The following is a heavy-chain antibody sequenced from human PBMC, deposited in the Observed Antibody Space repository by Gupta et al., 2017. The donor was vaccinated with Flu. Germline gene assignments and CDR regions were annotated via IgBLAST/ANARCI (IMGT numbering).Heavy chain of an antibody. D-gene: IGHD6-19*01. V-gene: IGHV4-34*01. CDR2: INHSGST. CDR1: GGSFSGYY. CDR3: ASFAVAGTNY. J-gene: IGHJ4*02. Sequence: QVQLQQWGAGLLKPSETLSLTCAVYGGSFSGYYWSWIRQPPGKGLEWIGEINHSGSTNYNPSLKSRVTISVDTSKNQFSLKLSSVTAADTAVYYCASFAVAGTNYGGQGTLVTVSS.